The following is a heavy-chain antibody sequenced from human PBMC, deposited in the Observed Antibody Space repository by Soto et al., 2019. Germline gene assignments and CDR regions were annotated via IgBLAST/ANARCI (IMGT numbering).Heavy chain of an antibody. V-gene: IGHV3-23*01. CDR3: AKDSDYRDSIFWYFDL. CDR1: GFTLSSYA. Sequence: EVQLLESGGGLVQPGGSLRLSCAASGFTLSSYAMSWVRQAPGKGLEWVSVISGRGGSTYYADSVKGRFTISRDNSKNTVYLQMNSLRAEDTAVYYCAKDSDYRDSIFWYFDLWGRGTLVTVSS. D-gene: IGHD4-17*01. J-gene: IGHJ2*01. CDR2: ISGRGGST.